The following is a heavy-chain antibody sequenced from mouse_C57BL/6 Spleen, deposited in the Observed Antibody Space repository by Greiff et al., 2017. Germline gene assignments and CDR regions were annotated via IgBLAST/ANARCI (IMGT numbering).Heavy chain of an antibody. J-gene: IGHJ3*01. CDR1: GYTFTSYD. CDR2: IYPRDGST. CDR3: EPGPWFAY. V-gene: IGHV1-85*01. Sequence: QVQLQQSGPELVKPGASVKLSCKASGYTFTSYDINWVKQRPGQGLEWIGWIYPRDGSTKYNEKFKGKATLTVDTSSSTAYMELLSLTSEDAAVYFCEPGPWFAYWGQGTLVTVSA.